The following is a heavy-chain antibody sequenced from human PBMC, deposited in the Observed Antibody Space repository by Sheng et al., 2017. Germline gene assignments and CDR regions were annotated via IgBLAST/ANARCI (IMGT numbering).Heavy chain of an antibody. CDR2: ISYDGSNK. Sequence: QVQLVESGGGVVQPGRSLRLSCAASGFTFSSYAMHWVRQAPGKGLEWVAVISYDGSNKYYADSVKGRFTISRDNSKNTLYLQMNSLRAEDTAVYYCARDQVATIVSPTFDYWGQGTLVTVSS. CDR1: GFTFSSYA. D-gene: IGHD5-12*01. J-gene: IGHJ4*02. CDR3: ARDQVATIVSPTFDY. V-gene: IGHV3-30*04.